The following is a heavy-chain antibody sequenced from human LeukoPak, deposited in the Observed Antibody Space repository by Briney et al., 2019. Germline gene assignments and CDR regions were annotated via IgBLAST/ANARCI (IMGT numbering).Heavy chain of an antibody. D-gene: IGHD3-3*01. Sequence: GESLKISSKVSGYSFTSNCIGWVGQMPGKGLEWMGFFYPGDSGPTYSPSFQGQVTISVDKSINTAYLQWSSLQASDTAMYYCGMSGDRVPLQDDVFDVWGQGTMVTVST. CDR3: GMSGDRVPLQDDVFDV. J-gene: IGHJ3*01. V-gene: IGHV5-51*01. CDR1: GYSFTSNC. CDR2: FYPGDSGP.